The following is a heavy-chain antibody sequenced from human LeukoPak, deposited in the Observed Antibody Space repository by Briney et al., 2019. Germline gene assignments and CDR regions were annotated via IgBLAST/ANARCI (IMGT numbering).Heavy chain of an antibody. CDR3: AREGVFGNYYFDY. CDR2: ISGSGVST. CDR1: GFTFSTYA. D-gene: IGHD1-7*01. Sequence: GGSLRLSCAASGFTFSTYAMSWVRQPPRGGLEWVSAISGSGVSTFYADSVKGRFTISRDNSKDTLYLQMNSLRAEDTAVYYCAREGVFGNYYFDYWGQGTLVTVSS. J-gene: IGHJ4*02. V-gene: IGHV3-23*01.